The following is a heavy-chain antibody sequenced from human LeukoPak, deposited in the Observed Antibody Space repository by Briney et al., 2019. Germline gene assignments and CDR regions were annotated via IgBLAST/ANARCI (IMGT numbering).Heavy chain of an antibody. CDR3: TRDPSIETDHDAFDI. D-gene: IGHD2-15*01. J-gene: IGHJ3*02. Sequence: PGGSLRLSCTASGFTFGDYAMTWVRQAPGKGLEWVGFIRSKGYGGTPEYAASVKDRFTISRDDSKSIAYLQMNSLKTEDTAVYYCTRDPSIETDHDAFDIWGQGTMVTVSS. CDR1: GFTFGDYA. V-gene: IGHV3-49*04. CDR2: IRSKGYGGTP.